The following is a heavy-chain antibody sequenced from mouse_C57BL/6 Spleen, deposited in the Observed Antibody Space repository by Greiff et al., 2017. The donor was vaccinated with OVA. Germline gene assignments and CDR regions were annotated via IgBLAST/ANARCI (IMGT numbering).Heavy chain of an antibody. Sequence: QVQLKESGPGLVQPSQSLSITCTVSGFSLTSYGLHWVRQSPGKGREWLGVIWSGGSTDYNAAFISRLSISKDNSKSQVFFKMNSLQADDTAIYYCARNNDGYPYYFDYWGQGTTLTVSS. D-gene: IGHD2-3*01. CDR1: GFSLTSYG. J-gene: IGHJ2*01. V-gene: IGHV2-2*01. CDR2: IWSGGST. CDR3: ARNNDGYPYYFDY.